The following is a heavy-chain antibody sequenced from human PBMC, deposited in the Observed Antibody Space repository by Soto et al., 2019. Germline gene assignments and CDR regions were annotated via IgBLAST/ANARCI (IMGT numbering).Heavy chain of an antibody. D-gene: IGHD3-10*01. CDR1: GDSITSGGYY. V-gene: IGHV4-31*01. CDR2: IYHSGGA. J-gene: IGHJ6*02. CDR3: ARDYYGAGSQYYYYGMEV. Sequence: QVQLQESGPGVVKPSQTMSLTCTVSGDSITSGGYYWSWLRQQPGKGLEWIGYIYHSGGASYNPSLWGLAVISIDTSKNQFFLRMNAVTAADTATYYCARDYYGAGSQYYYYGMEVWGQGTTVTVSS.